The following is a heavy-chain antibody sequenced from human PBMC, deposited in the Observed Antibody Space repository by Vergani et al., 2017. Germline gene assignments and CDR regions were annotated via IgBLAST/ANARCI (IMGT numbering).Heavy chain of an antibody. V-gene: IGHV3-73*01. D-gene: IGHD2-8*01. CDR1: GFVFSESP. Sequence: EVQLMESGGGWAEPGGSLRLSCAASGFVFSESPIPWFRQVPGKGLEWLGHIRRKSEHYATAYGPSLIGRETIYRDDSTNTAYLQLSSLGTDDTDFYFCSAQTKSCHDYWGQGTLVAVAS. CDR3: SAQTKSCHDY. J-gene: IGHJ4*02. CDR2: IRRKSEHYAT.